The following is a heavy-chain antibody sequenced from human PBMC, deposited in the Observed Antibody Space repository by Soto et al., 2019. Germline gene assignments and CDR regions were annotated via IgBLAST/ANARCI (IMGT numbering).Heavy chain of an antibody. Sequence: ASVNVSCKASGYTFTSYGISWVLQAPGQGLEWMGWISAYNGNTNYAQKLQGRVTMTTDTSTSTAYMELRSLRSDDTAVYYCARDVRWYSSGYGMDVWGQGTTVTVSS. CDR1: GYTFTSYG. CDR2: ISAYNGNT. V-gene: IGHV1-18*04. D-gene: IGHD2-15*01. J-gene: IGHJ6*02. CDR3: ARDVRWYSSGYGMDV.